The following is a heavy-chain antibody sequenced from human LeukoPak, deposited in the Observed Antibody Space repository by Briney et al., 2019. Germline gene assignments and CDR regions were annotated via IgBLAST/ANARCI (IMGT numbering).Heavy chain of an antibody. CDR2: ISWNSGSI. CDR3: AKGVGDYGDYLTSMDV. D-gene: IGHD4-17*01. J-gene: IGHJ6*02. CDR1: GFTFDDYA. Sequence: PGGSLRLSCAASGFTFDDYAMHWVRQAPGKGLEWVSGISWNSGSIGYADSVKGRFTISRDNAKHSLYLQMNRLRAEDTALYYCAKGVGDYGDYLTSMDVGGQGTTVTVS. V-gene: IGHV3-9*01.